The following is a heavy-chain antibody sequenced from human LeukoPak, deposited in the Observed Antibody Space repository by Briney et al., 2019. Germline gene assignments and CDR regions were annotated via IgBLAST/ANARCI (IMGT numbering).Heavy chain of an antibody. D-gene: IGHD3-22*01. Sequence: GGSLRLSCAASGFTFSSYSMNWVRRAPGKGLEWVSCISSSSSYIYYADSVKGRFTISRDNAKNSLYLQMNSLRAEDTAVYYCTTVLRTYYYDSSGYYYVLFFDYWGQGTLVTVSS. CDR1: GFTFSSYS. CDR3: TTVLRTYYYDSSGYYYVLFFDY. V-gene: IGHV3-21*01. J-gene: IGHJ4*02. CDR2: ISSSSSYI.